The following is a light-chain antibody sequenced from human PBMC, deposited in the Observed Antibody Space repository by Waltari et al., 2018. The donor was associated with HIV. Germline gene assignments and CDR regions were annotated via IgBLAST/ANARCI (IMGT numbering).Light chain of an antibody. V-gene: IGKV4-1*01. CDR1: QSVLYSSNNKNY. Sequence: DIVMTQSPDSLAVSLGERATIFCRSSQSVLYSSNNKNYLAWYQQKPGQPPKLLIYWASIRESGVPDRFSGSGSGTDFTLTISSLQAEDVAVYYCQQYFTTPFTFGPGTKVDIK. CDR2: WAS. CDR3: QQYFTTPFT. J-gene: IGKJ3*01.